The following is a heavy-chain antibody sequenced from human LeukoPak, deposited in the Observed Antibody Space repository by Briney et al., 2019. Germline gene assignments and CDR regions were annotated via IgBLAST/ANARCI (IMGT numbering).Heavy chain of an antibody. D-gene: IGHD2-2*01. V-gene: IGHV4-31*03. CDR1: GGSISSGGYY. J-gene: IGHJ6*03. CDR3: ARGYCSSTSCPEDYYYYMDV. CDR2: IYYSGST. Sequence: SQTLSLTCTVSGGSISSGGYYWSWIRQHPGKGLEWIGYIYYSGSTYYNPSLKSRVTISVDTSKNQFSLKLSSVTAADTAVYYCARGYCSSTSCPEDYYYYMDVWGKGTTVTVYS.